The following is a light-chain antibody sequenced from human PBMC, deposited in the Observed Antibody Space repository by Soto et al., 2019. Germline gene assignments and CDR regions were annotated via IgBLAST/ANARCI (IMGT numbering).Light chain of an antibody. Sequence: EIVMTQSPVTLSVSPGERATLSCRASQSVSSNLAWYQQKPGQAPRLLIYGASTMATGIPARFSGSGSGTEFTLTIASLQSEDFAVYYCQQYNYWPPLYTFGQGTKLEIK. V-gene: IGKV3-15*01. J-gene: IGKJ2*01. CDR2: GAS. CDR1: QSVSSN. CDR3: QQYNYWPPLYT.